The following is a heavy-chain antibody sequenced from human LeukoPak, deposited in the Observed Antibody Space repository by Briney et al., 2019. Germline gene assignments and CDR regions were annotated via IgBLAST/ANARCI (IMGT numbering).Heavy chain of an antibody. CDR1: GYTFTSYD. D-gene: IGHD6-19*01. CDR3: ASQYSSGWVIGY. J-gene: IGHJ4*02. CDR2: MNPNSGNT. Sequence: ASVKVSWKASGYTFTSYDINWVRQATGQGLEWMGWMNPNSGNTGYAQKFQGRVTMTRNTSISTAYMELSSLRSEDTAVYYCASQYSSGWVIGYWGQGTLVTVSS. V-gene: IGHV1-8*01.